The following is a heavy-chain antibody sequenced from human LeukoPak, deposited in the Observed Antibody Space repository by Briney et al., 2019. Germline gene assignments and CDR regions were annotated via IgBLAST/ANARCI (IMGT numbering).Heavy chain of an antibody. Sequence: GGSLRLSCAASGFTFSSYWMHWVRQAPGKGLVWVSRINSDGSSTSYADSVKGRFTISRDNAKNTLYLQMNSLRAEDTAVYYCARLEYRDDAFDIWGQGTMVTVSS. CDR1: GFTFSSYW. D-gene: IGHD6-6*01. V-gene: IGHV3-74*01. CDR2: INSDGSST. CDR3: ARLEYRDDAFDI. J-gene: IGHJ3*02.